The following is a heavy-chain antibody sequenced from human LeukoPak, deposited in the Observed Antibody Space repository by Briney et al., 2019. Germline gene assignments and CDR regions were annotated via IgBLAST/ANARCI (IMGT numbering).Heavy chain of an antibody. Sequence: SVKVSCKASGGTFNSYAISWVRQAPGQGLEWMGRIIPILGIANYAQKFQGRVTITADKSTSTAYMELSSLRSEDTAVYYCAALLSYYGSGSYYQPIDYWGQGTLVTVSS. J-gene: IGHJ4*02. V-gene: IGHV1-69*04. CDR3: AALLSYYGSGSYYQPIDY. CDR1: GGTFNSYA. D-gene: IGHD3-10*01. CDR2: IIPILGIA.